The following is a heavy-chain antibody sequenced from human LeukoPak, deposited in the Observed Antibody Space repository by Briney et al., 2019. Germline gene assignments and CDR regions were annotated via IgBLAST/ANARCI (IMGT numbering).Heavy chain of an antibody. J-gene: IGHJ4*02. V-gene: IGHV3-21*01. CDR2: ISSSSSYI. Sequence: GGSLRLSCAASGFTFSSYSMNWVRQAPGKGLEWVSSISSSSSYIYYADSVKGRFTISRDNAKNSLYLEVNSLRADDTAVYYCARGPGLAMGKGYFDYCGQGTLVTVSS. D-gene: IGHD6-19*01. CDR3: ARGPGLAMGKGYFDY. CDR1: GFTFSSYS.